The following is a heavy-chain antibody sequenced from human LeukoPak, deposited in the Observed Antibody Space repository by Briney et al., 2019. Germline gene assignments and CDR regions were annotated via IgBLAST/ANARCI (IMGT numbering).Heavy chain of an antibody. CDR3: ARRERGYSYGSFDY. D-gene: IGHD5-18*01. CDR1: GFTFSSYS. CDR2: ISSSSSYI. Sequence: GGSLRLSCAASGFTFSSYSMNWVRQAPRKGLEWVSSISSSSSYIYYADSVKGRFTISRDNAKNSLYLQMNSLRAEDTAVYYCARRERGYSYGSFDYWGQGTLVTVSS. J-gene: IGHJ4*02. V-gene: IGHV3-21*01.